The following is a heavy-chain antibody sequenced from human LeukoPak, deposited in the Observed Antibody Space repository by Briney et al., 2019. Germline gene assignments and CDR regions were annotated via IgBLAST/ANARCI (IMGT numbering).Heavy chain of an antibody. CDR1: GGSFSGYY. J-gene: IGHJ4*02. CDR2: INHSGST. CDR3: ARGRDYYGSGSILYY. V-gene: IGHV4-34*01. D-gene: IGHD3-10*01. Sequence: SETLSLTCAVYGGSFSGYYWSWIRQPPGKGLEWIGEINHSGSTNYNPSLKSRVTISVDTPKNQFSLKLSSVTAADTAVYYCARGRDYYGSGSILYYWGQGTLVTVSS.